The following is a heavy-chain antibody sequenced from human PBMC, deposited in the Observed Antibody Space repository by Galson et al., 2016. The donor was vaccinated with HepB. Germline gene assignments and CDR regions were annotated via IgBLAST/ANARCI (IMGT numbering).Heavy chain of an antibody. J-gene: IGHJ3*02. V-gene: IGHV5-51*01. CDR1: GYTFSNYW. Sequence: QSGAEVKKPGESLKISCKASGYTFSNYWIAWVRQLPGRGLEWMGIIYPDDSDTAYSPSFQGQVTISADKSINTAYLQWTSLKASDTAMYYCAGPASVAAPGAFDIWGQGTMVTVSS. CDR3: AGPASVAAPGAFDI. CDR2: IYPDDSDT. D-gene: IGHD6-19*01.